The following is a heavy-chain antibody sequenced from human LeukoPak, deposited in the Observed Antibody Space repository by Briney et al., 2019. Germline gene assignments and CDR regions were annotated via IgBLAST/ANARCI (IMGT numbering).Heavy chain of an antibody. CDR3: ARGTGALVPFDY. J-gene: IGHJ4*02. CDR1: GDSISSYY. CDR2: IYYSGST. D-gene: IGHD1-14*01. V-gene: IGHV4-59*01. Sequence: PSETLSLTCTVSGDSISSYYWSWVREPPGKGREWVGCIYYSGSTDYNPSLKSRVTISEDTSKNQFSLKLSSVTAADTAVYYCARGTGALVPFDYWGQGTLVTVSS.